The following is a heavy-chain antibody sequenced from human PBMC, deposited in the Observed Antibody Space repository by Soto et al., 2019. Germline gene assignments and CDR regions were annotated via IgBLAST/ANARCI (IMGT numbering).Heavy chain of an antibody. CDR1: GYTFTSYG. CDR2: ISAYNGNT. Sequence: QVQLVQSGAEVKKPGASVKVSCKASGYTFTSYGISWVRQAPGQGLEWMGWISAYNGNTNYAQKLQGRVTMTTDTSTSTAYMELRSLGSDDTAVYYCASFSIAAADPYGMDVWGQGTTVTVSS. J-gene: IGHJ6*02. D-gene: IGHD6-13*01. V-gene: IGHV1-18*01. CDR3: ASFSIAAADPYGMDV.